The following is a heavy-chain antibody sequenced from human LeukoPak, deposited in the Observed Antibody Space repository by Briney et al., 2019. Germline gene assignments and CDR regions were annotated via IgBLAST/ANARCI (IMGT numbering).Heavy chain of an antibody. CDR2: ITSSSSYI. J-gene: IGHJ3*02. V-gene: IGHV3-21*04. D-gene: IGHD1-26*01. Sequence: GGSLRLSCAASGFTFSSYCMNWVRQAPGKGLEWVPSITSSSSYIYYADSVKGRFTISRDNSKNTLYLQMNSLRAEDTAVYYCARGGSYLSAFDIWGQGTMVTVSS. CDR1: GFTFSSYC. CDR3: ARGGSYLSAFDI.